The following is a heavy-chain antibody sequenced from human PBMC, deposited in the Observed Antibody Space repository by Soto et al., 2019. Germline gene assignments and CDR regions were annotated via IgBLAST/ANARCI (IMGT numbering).Heavy chain of an antibody. CDR2: ISYDGSNK. CDR1: GFTFSSYG. J-gene: IGHJ5*02. V-gene: IGHV3-30*18. CDR3: AKDRESVLLWFGEPPDP. D-gene: IGHD3-10*01. Sequence: PGGSLRLSCAASGFTFSSYGMHWVRQAPGKGLEWVAVISYDGSNKYYADSVKGRFTISRDNSKNTLYLQMNSLRAEDTAVYYCAKDRESVLLWFGEPPDPWGQGTLVTVS.